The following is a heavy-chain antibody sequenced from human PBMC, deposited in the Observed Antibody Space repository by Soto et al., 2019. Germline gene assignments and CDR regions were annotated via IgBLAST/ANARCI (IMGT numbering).Heavy chain of an antibody. CDR2: LSGSGGSI. CDR3: AKVSSSSYADFFDL. CDR1: GFTFSSHA. J-gene: IGHJ4*02. Sequence: QPGGSLRLSCTDSGFTFSSHAMTWVRQAPGKGLEWVSGLSGSGGSIYYADSVKGRFTISRDNSMNTLYLQMKSLRAEDTAVYYCAKVSSSSYADFFDLWGQGTLVTAAS. D-gene: IGHD6-6*01. V-gene: IGHV3-23*01.